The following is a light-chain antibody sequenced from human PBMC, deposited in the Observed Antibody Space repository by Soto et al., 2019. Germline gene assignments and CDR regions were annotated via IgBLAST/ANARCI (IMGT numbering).Light chain of an antibody. CDR3: QHLNSYPLT. V-gene: IGKV1-9*01. CDR2: AAS. Sequence: DIQLTQSPSFLSASVGDRVTITCRASQGISSYLAWYQQKPGKAPKLLIYAASTLQSGVPSRFSGSGSWTDFTLTISTLKPEDFATYYYQHLNSYPLTFGGGTKVEIK. J-gene: IGKJ4*01. CDR1: QGISSY.